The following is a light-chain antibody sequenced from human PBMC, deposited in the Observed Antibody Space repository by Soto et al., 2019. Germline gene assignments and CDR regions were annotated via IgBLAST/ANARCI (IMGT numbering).Light chain of an antibody. CDR2: GAS. V-gene: IGKV3-20*01. Sequence: EIVLTQSPDTLSLSPGESATLSCRASQSVSSNLAWYQQKPGQAPRLLMYGASTRGAGIPDRFIGSGSETDFTLTISRLEPEDFAMYFCHQYSSSLPWTFGQGTKVEIK. CDR3: HQYSSSLPWT. J-gene: IGKJ1*01. CDR1: QSVSSN.